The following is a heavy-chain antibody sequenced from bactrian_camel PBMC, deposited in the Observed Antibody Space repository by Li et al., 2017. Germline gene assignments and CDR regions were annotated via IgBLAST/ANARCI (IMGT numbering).Heavy chain of an antibody. CDR3: VAARYCKTAADLDRYLEV. V-gene: IGHV3-3*01. J-gene: IGHJ2*01. CDR2: ICLSELNT. CDR1: GNRYSINV. Sequence: HVQLVESGGGSVQAGGSLRLSCAVSGNRYSINVMAWFRQTPGKEREAVGVICLSELNTVYADSVKGRFAISRDNAEGTVYLEMNSLKVEDTAMYYCVAARYCKTAADLDRYLEVGGHGTQVTVS. D-gene: IGHD5*01.